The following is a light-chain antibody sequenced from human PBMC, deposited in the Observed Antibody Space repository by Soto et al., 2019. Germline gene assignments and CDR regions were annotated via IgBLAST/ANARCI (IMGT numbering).Light chain of an antibody. CDR2: DVS. CDR1: QSINNL. Sequence: DIHMTQSPSTLSGSVGNRFTITCRASQSINNLLAWYQQKTGKAPKFLIYDVSTLESGVPSRFRGSGSGTEFTLTISSLQPEDFETYYCQQYDSYPLTFGGGTKVDIK. J-gene: IGKJ4*01. CDR3: QQYDSYPLT. V-gene: IGKV1-5*01.